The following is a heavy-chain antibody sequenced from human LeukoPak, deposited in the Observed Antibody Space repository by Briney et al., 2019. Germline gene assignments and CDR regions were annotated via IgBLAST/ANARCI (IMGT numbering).Heavy chain of an antibody. V-gene: IGHV1-69*05. CDR2: IIPIFGTA. J-gene: IGHJ4*02. CDR1: GGTFSSYA. CDR3: ARVPLRRGYYDSSEGIFDY. D-gene: IGHD3-22*01. Sequence: ASVKVSCKASGGTFSSYAISWVRQAPGQGLEWMGGIIPIFGTANYAQKFQGRVTITTDESTSTAYMELSSLRSEDTAVYYCARVPLRRGYYDSSEGIFDYWGQGTLVTVSS.